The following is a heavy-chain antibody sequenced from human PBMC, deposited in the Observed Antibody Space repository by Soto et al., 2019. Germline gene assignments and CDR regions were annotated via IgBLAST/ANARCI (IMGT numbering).Heavy chain of an antibody. V-gene: IGHV3-23*01. CDR1: GLNFGSYA. CDR3: VKDFLRDPNGLDV. Sequence: EEQLLESGGGLVQPGGSLRLSCAATGLNFGSYAMGWVRQAPGTGLEWVSGVSGSGSSPYYADSVKGRLTISRDNAKNSLYLQRRNLTGDDTAMYYCVKDFLRDPNGLDVWGPGTSVTVS. J-gene: IGHJ6*02. CDR2: VSGSGSSP.